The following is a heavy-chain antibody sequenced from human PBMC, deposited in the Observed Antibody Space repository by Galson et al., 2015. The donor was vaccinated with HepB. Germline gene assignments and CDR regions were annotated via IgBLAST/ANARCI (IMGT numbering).Heavy chain of an antibody. CDR2: ISGSGGST. CDR1: GFTFSSYA. D-gene: IGHD4-17*01. Sequence: SLRLSCAASGFTFSSYAMSWVRQAPGKGLEWVSAISGSGGSTYYADSVKGRFTISRDNSKNTLYLQMNSLRAEDTAVYYCAKDLRLTVTTLYYYYYYGMDVWGQGTTVTVSS. CDR3: AKDLRLTVTTLYYYYYYGMDV. J-gene: IGHJ6*02. V-gene: IGHV3-23*01.